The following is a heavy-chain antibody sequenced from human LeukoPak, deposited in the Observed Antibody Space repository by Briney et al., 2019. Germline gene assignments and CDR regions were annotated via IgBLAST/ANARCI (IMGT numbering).Heavy chain of an antibody. CDR3: ARRGPIYCSSTSCKYNWFDP. CDR2: INHSGST. J-gene: IGHJ5*02. CDR1: GGSFSGYY. Sequence: PSETLSLTCAVYGGSFSGYYWSWIRQPPGKGLEWIGEINHSGSTNYNPSLKSRVTISVDTSKNQFSLKLSSVTAADTAVYYCARRGPIYCSSTSCKYNWFDPWGQGTLVTVSS. V-gene: IGHV4-34*01. D-gene: IGHD2-2*01.